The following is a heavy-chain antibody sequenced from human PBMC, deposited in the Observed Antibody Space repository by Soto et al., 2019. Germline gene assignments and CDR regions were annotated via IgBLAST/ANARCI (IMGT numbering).Heavy chain of an antibody. CDR3: ARGGRTYQLLEVYFDY. CDR1: GYTFTSYA. CDR2: INAGNGNT. Sequence: QVQLVQSGAEEKKPGASVKVSCKASGYTFTSYAMHWVRQAPGQRLEWMGWINAGNGNTKYSQKFQGRVTITRDTSARTAYMELSSLRSEDTAVYYCARGGRTYQLLEVYFDYWGQGTLVTVSS. D-gene: IGHD2-2*01. J-gene: IGHJ4*02. V-gene: IGHV1-3*05.